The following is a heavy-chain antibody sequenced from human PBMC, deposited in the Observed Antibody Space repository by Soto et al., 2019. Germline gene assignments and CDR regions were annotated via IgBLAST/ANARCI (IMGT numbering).Heavy chain of an antibody. D-gene: IGHD2-2*01. Sequence: EVQLLESGGGLVQPGGSLRLSCAASGFTFSNSAMSWVRQAPGKGLDWVSDISGNGDNTYYADSVKGRFTISRNISKNPRNRQKNNLLSEDTAVNYGANIRSYDLGSTPFEHWGQGTRITVSS. CDR2: ISGNGDNT. J-gene: IGHJ1*01. CDR1: GFTFSNSA. V-gene: IGHV3-23*01. CDR3: ANIRSYDLGSTPFEH.